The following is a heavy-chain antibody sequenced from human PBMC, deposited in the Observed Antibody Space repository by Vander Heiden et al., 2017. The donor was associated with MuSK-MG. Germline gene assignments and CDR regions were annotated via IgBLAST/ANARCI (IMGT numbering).Heavy chain of an antibody. V-gene: IGHV1-69*06. D-gene: IGHD6-13*01. CDR2: IIPIFGTA. CDR3: ARSCIAAAGTHYYYGMDV. J-gene: IGHJ6*02. Sequence: QLQLVQSGAAVKTPGSSVKVSCTASGGTFSSYAISWVRQAPGQGLEWMGGIIPIFGTANYAQKFQGRVTITADKSTSTAYMELSSLRSEDTAVYYCARSCIAAAGTHYYYGMDVWGQGTTVTVSS. CDR1: GGTFSSYA.